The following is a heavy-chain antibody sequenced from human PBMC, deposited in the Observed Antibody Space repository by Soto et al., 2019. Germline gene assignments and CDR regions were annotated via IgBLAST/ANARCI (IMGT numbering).Heavy chain of an antibody. CDR3: ARDRDTYGDYPFDY. Sequence: QVQLMESGGGVVQPGRSLRLSCAASGFTFSSYGMHWVRQAPGKGLEWVAVIWYDGKDKYYADSVKGRFTISRDNSKNTPYLQMNSLRAEDTALYYCARDRDTYGDYPFDYWGQGTLVTVSS. J-gene: IGHJ4*02. CDR2: IWYDGKDK. D-gene: IGHD4-17*01. V-gene: IGHV3-33*01. CDR1: GFTFSSYG.